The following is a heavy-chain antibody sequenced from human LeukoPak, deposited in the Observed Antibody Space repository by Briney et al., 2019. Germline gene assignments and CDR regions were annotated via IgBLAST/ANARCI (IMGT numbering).Heavy chain of an antibody. J-gene: IGHJ3*02. CDR3: ANAGDNSGNYGAFDI. Sequence: GGSLRLSCTVSGFTVSSNSMSWVRPAPGKGLEWVSFIYSDNTHYSDSVKGRFTISRDNSKNTLYLQMNSLRAEDTAVYYCANAGDNSGNYGAFDIWGQGTMVTVSS. V-gene: IGHV3-53*01. CDR1: GFTVSSNS. D-gene: IGHD3-22*01. CDR2: IYSDNT.